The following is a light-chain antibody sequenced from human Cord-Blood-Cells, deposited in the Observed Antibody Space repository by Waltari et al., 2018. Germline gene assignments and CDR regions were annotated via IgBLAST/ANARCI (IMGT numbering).Light chain of an antibody. V-gene: IGLV2-14*01. CDR3: SSYTSSSTYV. Sequence: QSALTQSASVSGSPGQSITISCTGTSRDVGGYNSVSWYQQHPGKAPKLMIYEVSNRPSGVSNRFSGSKSGNTASLTISGLQAEDEADYYCSSYTSSSTYVFGTGTKVTVL. CDR1: SRDVGGYNS. CDR2: EVS. J-gene: IGLJ1*01.